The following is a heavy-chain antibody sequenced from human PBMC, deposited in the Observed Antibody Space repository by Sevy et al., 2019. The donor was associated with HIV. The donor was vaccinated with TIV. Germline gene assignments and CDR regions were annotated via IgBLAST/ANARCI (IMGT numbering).Heavy chain of an antibody. Sequence: GGSLRLSCAASGFTFSTYGMHWVRQAPGKGLEWVAFIRFDGSIQYYTDSVKGRLTISRDNSKNTLYLQMNSLRAEDTAVYFCAKVLHIVVVPAAIDYHYGMDVWGQGKTV. CDR1: GFTFSTYG. CDR3: AKVLHIVVVPAAIDYHYGMDV. V-gene: IGHV3-30*02. D-gene: IGHD2-2*01. CDR2: IRFDGSIQ. J-gene: IGHJ6*02.